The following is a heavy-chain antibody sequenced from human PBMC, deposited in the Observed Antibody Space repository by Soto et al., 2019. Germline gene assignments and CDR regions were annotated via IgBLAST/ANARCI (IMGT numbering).Heavy chain of an antibody. Sequence: QVQLQQWGAGLLKPSETLSLTCAVYGGSFSGYYWNWIRQPPGKGLEWIGEINHSGSTNYNPSLKSRVTISVDTSKNQLSLKLSSVSAADTVVYYCARGWGRIFDYWGQGTVVTVSS. D-gene: IGHD7-27*01. J-gene: IGHJ4*02. CDR1: GGSFSGYY. CDR2: INHSGST. V-gene: IGHV4-34*01. CDR3: ARGWGRIFDY.